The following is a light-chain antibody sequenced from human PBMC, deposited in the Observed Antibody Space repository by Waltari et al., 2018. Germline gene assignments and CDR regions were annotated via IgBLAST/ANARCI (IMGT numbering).Light chain of an antibody. Sequence: ELVLTQSPGPLSLSPGERATLSCRASQSVGRSLPWYQQKPGQAPRLLIYGASSRATGVPDRFSGSGSGTDFSLTISRLEPEDFAVYYCQHYVRLPVTFGQGTKVEIK. CDR2: GAS. CDR3: QHYVRLPVT. CDR1: QSVGRS. J-gene: IGKJ1*01. V-gene: IGKV3-20*01.